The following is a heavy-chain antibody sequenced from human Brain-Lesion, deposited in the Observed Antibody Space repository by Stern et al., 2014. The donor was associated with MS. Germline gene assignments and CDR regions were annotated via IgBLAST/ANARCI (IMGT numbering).Heavy chain of an antibody. Sequence: VQLVESGAEVKKPGASVTVSCTPSGYTVSGHYIDWVRQAPGQGPEWMGLINTNTGATIDAQNFRGRVTLTRDTSTTTVYLDLNRRRADDTAVYYCARRKVNTMTLDYWGQGTLVTVSS. V-gene: IGHV1-2*06. CDR3: ARRKVNTMTLDY. J-gene: IGHJ4*02. CDR1: GYTVSGHY. CDR2: INTNTGAT. D-gene: IGHD5-18*01.